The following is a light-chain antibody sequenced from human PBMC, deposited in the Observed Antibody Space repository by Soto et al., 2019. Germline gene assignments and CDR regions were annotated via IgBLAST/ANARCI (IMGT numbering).Light chain of an antibody. J-gene: IGLJ1*01. V-gene: IGLV3-21*02. CDR3: QVWDSSSDHYV. Sequence: SYELTQPPSVSGAPGQTARITCGGNNIGSKSVHGYQQKPGQAPVLVVYDDSDRHSGIPERFSGSNSGNTATLTISSVEAGDDADYYCQVWDSSSDHYVFGTGTKLTVL. CDR2: DDS. CDR1: NIGSKS.